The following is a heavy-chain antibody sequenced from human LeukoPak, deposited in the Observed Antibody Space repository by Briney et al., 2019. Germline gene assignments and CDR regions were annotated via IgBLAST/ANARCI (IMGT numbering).Heavy chain of an antibody. CDR1: GLTVSSNY. CDR3: ASKLTTGY. CDR2: IYSGGTT. V-gene: IGHV3-66*01. J-gene: IGHJ4*02. D-gene: IGHD4-17*01. Sequence: GGSLRLSCVVSGLTVSSNYMSWVRQAPGKGLEWVSVIYSGGTTNYADSVKGRFLVYRDNSKNTLYLQMNSLRAEDAAVYYCASKLTTGYWGQGTLVTVSS.